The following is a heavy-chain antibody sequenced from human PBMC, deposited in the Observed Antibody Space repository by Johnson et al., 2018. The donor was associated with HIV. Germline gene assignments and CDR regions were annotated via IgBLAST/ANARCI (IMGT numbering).Heavy chain of an antibody. CDR3: ARDRGVRGAHDGFDI. CDR2: ISYDGSNK. J-gene: IGHJ3*02. CDR1: GFTFSREN. V-gene: IGHV3-30*03. Sequence: QVQLVESGGGVVQPGMSLRLSYADSGFTFSRENMHWVRQAPGKGLEWVAVISYDGSNKYYAYSVKGRFTISRDNAKNSLYLQMNSLRAEDTALYYCARDRGVRGAHDGFDIWGQGTMVTVSS. D-gene: IGHD3-10*01.